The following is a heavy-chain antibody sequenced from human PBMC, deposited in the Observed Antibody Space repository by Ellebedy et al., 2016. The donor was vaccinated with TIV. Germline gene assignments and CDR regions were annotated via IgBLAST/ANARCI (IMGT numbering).Heavy chain of an antibody. CDR1: GFSFRSYW. CDR3: TTDGSYGDFRSPAHAFES. J-gene: IGHJ3*02. D-gene: IGHD4-17*01. V-gene: IGHV3-7*01. Sequence: GGSLRLSCVASGFSFRSYWMSWVRQAPGKGLEWVANINQDGSQRYYVDSVKGRFTISRDNAKNSLYLQVNSLRAEDTAVYYCTTDGSYGDFRSPAHAFESWGQGTVVSVSS. CDR2: INQDGSQR.